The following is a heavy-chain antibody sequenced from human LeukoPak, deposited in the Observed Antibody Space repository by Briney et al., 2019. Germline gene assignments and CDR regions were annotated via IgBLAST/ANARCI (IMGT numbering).Heavy chain of an antibody. D-gene: IGHD3-10*01. V-gene: IGHV3-7*04. CDR3: ARDLYASGCYDY. Sequence: GGSLRLSCAASGFTFSHYWMSWVRQAPGKGLEWVANIKQDGSEKNYVDSVKGRFTISRDNAKNSLYLQMNILRAEDTAVYYCARDLYASGCYDYWGQGTLVTVSS. CDR2: IKQDGSEK. J-gene: IGHJ4*02. CDR1: GFTFSHYW.